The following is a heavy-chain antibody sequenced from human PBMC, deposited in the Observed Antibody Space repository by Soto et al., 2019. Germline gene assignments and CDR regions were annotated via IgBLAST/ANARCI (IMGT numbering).Heavy chain of an antibody. V-gene: IGHV3-30*18. J-gene: IGHJ4*02. CDR2: ISYDGSNK. Sequence: GGSLRLSCAASGFTFSSYGMHWVRQAPGKGLEWVAVISYDGSNKYYADSVKGRFTISRDNSKNTLYLQMNSLGAEDTAVYYCAKELCAVAGTGTFDYWGQGTLVTVYS. CDR3: AKELCAVAGTGTFDY. CDR1: GFTFSSYG. D-gene: IGHD6-19*01.